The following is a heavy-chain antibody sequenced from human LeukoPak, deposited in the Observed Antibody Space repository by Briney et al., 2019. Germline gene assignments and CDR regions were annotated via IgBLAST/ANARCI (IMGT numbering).Heavy chain of an antibody. D-gene: IGHD2-15*01. Sequence: SETLSPTCAVYGGSFSGYYWSWIRQPPGKGLEWIEEINHSGSTNYNPSLKSRVTISVDTSKNQFSLKLSSVTAADTAVYYCARGPLRGYCSGGSCYSGLFDYWGQGTLVTVSS. CDR2: INHSGST. V-gene: IGHV4-34*01. CDR1: GGSFSGYY. CDR3: ARGPLRGYCSGGSCYSGLFDY. J-gene: IGHJ4*02.